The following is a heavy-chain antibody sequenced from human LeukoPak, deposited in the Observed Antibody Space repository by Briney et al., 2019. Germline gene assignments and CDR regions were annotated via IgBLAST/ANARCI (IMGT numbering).Heavy chain of an antibody. CDR1: GGSFSGYY. D-gene: IGHD7-27*01. CDR3: ASATGDGDEY. J-gene: IGHJ4*02. Sequence: SETLSLTCAVYGGSFSGYYWSWIRQPPGKGLEWIGEINHSGSTDYNPSLKSRVTVSVDTSKNQFSLKLSSVTAADTAVYYCASATGDGDEYWGQGTLVTVSS. V-gene: IGHV4-34*01. CDR2: INHSGST.